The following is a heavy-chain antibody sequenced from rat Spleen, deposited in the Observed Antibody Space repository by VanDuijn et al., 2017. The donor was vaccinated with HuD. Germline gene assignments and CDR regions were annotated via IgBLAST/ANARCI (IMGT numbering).Heavy chain of an antibody. Sequence: EVQLVESGGGLVQPGRSLKLSCAASGFTFSDYAMAWVRQAPTKGLEWVATLSYDGITTYYRDSVKGRFTISSENAKSTLYLQMDSLRSEDTATYYCARRHYGYTDYFDYWGQGVMVTVSS. CDR3: ARRHYGYTDYFDY. V-gene: IGHV5-29*01. CDR1: GFTFSDYA. J-gene: IGHJ2*01. CDR2: LSYDGITT. D-gene: IGHD1-6*01.